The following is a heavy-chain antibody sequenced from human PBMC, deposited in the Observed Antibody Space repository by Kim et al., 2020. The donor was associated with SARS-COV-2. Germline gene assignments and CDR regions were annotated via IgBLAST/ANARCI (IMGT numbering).Heavy chain of an antibody. V-gene: IGHV4-34*01. CDR2: INHSGST. CDR1: GGSFSGYY. CDR3: ARVSVTANRRGYYLR. J-gene: IGHJ4*02. Sequence: SETLSLTCAVYGGSFSGYYWSWIRQPPGKGLEWIGEINHSGSTNYNPSLKSRVTISVDTSKNQFSLKLSSVTAADTAVYYCARVSVTANRRGYYLRWGQGTLVTVSS. D-gene: IGHD2-21*02.